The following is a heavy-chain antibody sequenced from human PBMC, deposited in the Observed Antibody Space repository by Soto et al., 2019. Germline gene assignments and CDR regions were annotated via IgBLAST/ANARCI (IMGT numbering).Heavy chain of an antibody. V-gene: IGHV4-31*03. J-gene: IGHJ4*02. CDR3: ARYDGLNYVQDY. Sequence: QVQLQESGPGLVKPSQTLSLTCTVSGGSISSGGYYWSWIRQHPGKGLEWIGYIYYSGSTYYNPSLESRVTVSVDTSKNHFSRKLSSVTAADTAVYYCARYDGLNYVQDYWGQGTLVTVSS. D-gene: IGHD1-7*01. CDR1: GGSISSGGYY. CDR2: IYYSGST.